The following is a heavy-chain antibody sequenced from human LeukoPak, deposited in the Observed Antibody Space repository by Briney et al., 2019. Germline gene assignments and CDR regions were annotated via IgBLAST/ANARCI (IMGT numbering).Heavy chain of an antibody. CDR1: GGSISSYY. V-gene: IGHV4-34*01. CDR2: INHSGST. J-gene: IGHJ4*02. D-gene: IGHD2-15*01. CDR3: ARQLLDCSGGSCYSEGVDY. Sequence: SETLSLTCTVSGGSISSYYWSWIRQPPGKGLEWIGEINHSGSTNYNPSLKSRVTISVDTSKNQFSLKLSSVTAADTAVYYCARQLLDCSGGSCYSEGVDYWGQGTLVTVSS.